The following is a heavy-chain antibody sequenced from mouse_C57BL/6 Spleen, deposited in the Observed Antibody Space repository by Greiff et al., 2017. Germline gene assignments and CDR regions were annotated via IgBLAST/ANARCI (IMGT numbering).Heavy chain of an antibody. D-gene: IGHD2-3*01. CDR1: GFNIKDYY. Sequence: LQQSGAELVRPGASVKLSCTASGFNIKDYYMHWVKQRPEQGLEWIGRIDPEDGDTEYAPKFQGKATMTADTSSNTAYLQLSSLTSEDTAVYYCTTALYDGYPAWFAYWGQGTLVTVSA. CDR3: TTALYDGYPAWFAY. J-gene: IGHJ3*01. CDR2: IDPEDGDT. V-gene: IGHV14-1*01.